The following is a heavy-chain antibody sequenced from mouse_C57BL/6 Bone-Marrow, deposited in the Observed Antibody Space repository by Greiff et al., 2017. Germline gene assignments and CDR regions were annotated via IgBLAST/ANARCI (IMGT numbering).Heavy chain of an antibody. CDR1: GYTFTSYD. Sequence: VHLVESGPELVKPGASVKLSCKASGYTFTSYDINWVKQRPGQGLEWIGWIYPRDGSTKYNEKFKGKATLTVDTSSSTAYMELHSLTSEDSAVYFCARLEFDGSSGDWYFDGWGTGTTVTVSS. D-gene: IGHD1-1*01. V-gene: IGHV1-85*01. J-gene: IGHJ1*03. CDR2: IYPRDGST. CDR3: ARLEFDGSSGDWYFDG.